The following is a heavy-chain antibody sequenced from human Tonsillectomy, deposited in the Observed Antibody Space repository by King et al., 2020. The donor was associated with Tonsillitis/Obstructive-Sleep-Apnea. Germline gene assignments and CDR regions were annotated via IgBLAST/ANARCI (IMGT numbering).Heavy chain of an antibody. V-gene: IGHV2-70*11. CDR1: GFSLTTSGMC. CDR2: IDWDDNK. CDR3: ARESGNTQYYMDV. D-gene: IGHD3-10*01. Sequence: TLQESGPALVKPTQTLTLTCTFSGFSLTTSGMCVSWIRQPPGKALEWLARIDWDDNKDYSASLKTRLTISKDTSKSQVVLTMTNMDPVDTATYYCARESGNTQYYMDVWGKGTTVTVSS. J-gene: IGHJ6*03.